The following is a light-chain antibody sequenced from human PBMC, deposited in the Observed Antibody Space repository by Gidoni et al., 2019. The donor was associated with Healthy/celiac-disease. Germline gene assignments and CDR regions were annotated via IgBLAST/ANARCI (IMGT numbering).Light chain of an antibody. J-gene: IGLJ2*01. V-gene: IGLV2-8*01. Sequence: QSALTQPPSASGSPGQSVTISCTGTSSDVGGSNYVSWYQQHPGKAPNLMIYEVSKRPSGVPDRFSGSKSGNTASLTVSGLQAEDEADYYCSSYAGSNNFGVVFGGGTKLTVL. CDR3: SSYAGSNNFGVV. CDR1: SSDVGGSNY. CDR2: EVS.